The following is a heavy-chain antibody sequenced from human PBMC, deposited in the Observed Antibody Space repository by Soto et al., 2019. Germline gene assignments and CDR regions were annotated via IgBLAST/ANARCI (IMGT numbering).Heavy chain of an antibody. CDR3: ARGLQLWTLDY. CDR2: IYYSGST. CDR1: GGSISSGDYY. V-gene: IGHV4-61*08. Sequence: SETLSLTCTVSGGSISSGDYYWSWIRQPPGKGLEWIGYIYYSGSTNYNPSLKSRVTISVDTSKNQFSLKLSSVTAADTAVYYCARGLQLWTLDYWGQGTLVTVSS. D-gene: IGHD5-18*01. J-gene: IGHJ4*02.